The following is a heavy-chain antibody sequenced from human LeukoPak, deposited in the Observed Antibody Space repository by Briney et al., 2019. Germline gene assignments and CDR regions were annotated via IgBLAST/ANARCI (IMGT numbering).Heavy chain of an antibody. CDR3: AKGAGSSSSRYVDY. J-gene: IGHJ4*02. CDR1: GFTFSSYG. CDR2: ISYDGSNK. D-gene: IGHD6-13*01. Sequence: GGSLRLSCAASGFTFSSYGMHWVRQAPGKGLEWVSVISYDGSNKYYADSVKGRFTISRDNSKNTLYLQMNSLRAEDTAVCYCAKGAGSSSSRYVDYWGQGTQVTVSS. V-gene: IGHV3-30*18.